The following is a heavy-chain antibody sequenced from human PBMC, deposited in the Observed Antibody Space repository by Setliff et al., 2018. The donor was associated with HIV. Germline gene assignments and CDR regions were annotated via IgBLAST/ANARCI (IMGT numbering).Heavy chain of an antibody. D-gene: IGHD1-26*01. CDR2: ITSYNGNT. V-gene: IGHV1-18*01. Sequence: GASVKGSCKTSTYPFSSYGITWVRQAPGQGLEWMGWITSYNGNTNYAKKFKSRVTMTTDTSTSIAYMELKSLRSEDTAVYYCARDHHSGRGSNFPWYSDLWGRGTLVTVSS. J-gene: IGHJ2*01. CDR3: ARDHHSGRGSNFPWYSDL. CDR1: TYPFSSYG.